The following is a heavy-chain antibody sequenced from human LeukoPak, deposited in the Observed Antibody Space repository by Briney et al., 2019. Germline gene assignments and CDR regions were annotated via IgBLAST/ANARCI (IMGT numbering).Heavy chain of an antibody. Sequence: GWSLRLSCAASGFTLSSYAIHWVRQAPGKGLEWVAVISYDGGNEYYADSVKGRFTISRDNSKNTLYLQMNSLRAEDTAVYYCARGHINSYSHSYMDVWGKGTTVTVSS. CDR3: ARGHINSYSHSYMDV. J-gene: IGHJ6*03. V-gene: IGHV3-30*01. CDR1: GFTLSSYA. D-gene: IGHD1-1*01. CDR2: ISYDGGNE.